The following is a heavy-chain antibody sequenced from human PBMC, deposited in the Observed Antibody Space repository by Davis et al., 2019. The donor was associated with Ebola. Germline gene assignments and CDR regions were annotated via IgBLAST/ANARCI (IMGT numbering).Heavy chain of an antibody. CDR1: GFIFRSSS. Sequence: PGGSLRLSCATSGFIFRSSSMNWVRQVPGTGLELVSSISGSTGYIYYADSVKGRFTISRDNAKNSFYLQMNSLTVEDTAVFHCARWSPGDSGSYYIDYWGQGVLVTVSS. J-gene: IGHJ4*02. D-gene: IGHD3-10*01. CDR3: ARWSPGDSGSYYIDY. V-gene: IGHV3-21*01. CDR2: ISGSTGYI.